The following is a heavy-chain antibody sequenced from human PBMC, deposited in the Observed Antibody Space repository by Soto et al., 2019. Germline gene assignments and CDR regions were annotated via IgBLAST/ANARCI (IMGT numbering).Heavy chain of an antibody. Sequence: QVQLQQWGAGLLKPSETLSLTCAVYGGSFSDYYWSWIRQSPGKGLEWIGEINHSGNTNYNPSLKTRVSMSVDTSPSQSSLNLNSVTAADTAVNYCARGRKSYDTSSYYSLRNWFDPRGQGTLVTVSS. D-gene: IGHD3-9*01. CDR2: INHSGNT. CDR1: GGSFSDYY. CDR3: ARGRKSYDTSSYYSLRNWFDP. V-gene: IGHV4-34*02. J-gene: IGHJ5*02.